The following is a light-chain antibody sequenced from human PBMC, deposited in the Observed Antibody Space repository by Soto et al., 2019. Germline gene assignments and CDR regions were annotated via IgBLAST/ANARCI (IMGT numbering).Light chain of an antibody. CDR1: QSVSSTY. Sequence: EIVLTQSPGTLSLSPGERATLSCRASQSVSSTYLAWYQQKPGQAPRLLIYGASSRATGIPDRFSGSGSGTEFTLTISRLEPEDFVVYYCQQRSDWPQLAFGGGTKVEIK. CDR2: GAS. J-gene: IGKJ4*01. CDR3: QQRSDWPQLA. V-gene: IGKV3D-20*02.